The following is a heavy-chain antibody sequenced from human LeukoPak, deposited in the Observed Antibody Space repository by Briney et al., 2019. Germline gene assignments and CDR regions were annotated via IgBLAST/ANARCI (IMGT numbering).Heavy chain of an antibody. J-gene: IGHJ4*02. CDR2: ISGSGGST. CDR1: GFTFSSYA. CDR3: AKGRNYYDSSGTNY. Sequence: GGSLRLSCAASGFTFSSYAMSWVRQAPGKGLEWVSAISGSGGSTYYADSVKGRFTISRDNSKNTLYLQMNRPRAEVTAVYYCAKGRNYYDSSGTNYWGQGTLVTVSS. V-gene: IGHV3-23*01. D-gene: IGHD3-22*01.